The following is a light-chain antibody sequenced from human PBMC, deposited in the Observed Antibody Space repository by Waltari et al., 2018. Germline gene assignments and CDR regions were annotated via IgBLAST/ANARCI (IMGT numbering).Light chain of an antibody. CDR1: DIGGKN. J-gene: IGLJ3*02. CDR2: RDD. CDR3: QVWDRSIVV. V-gene: IGLV3-9*01. Sequence: SYDLTQPPPVSVALGQMATITCGGKDIGGKNVHWYQQMPGQAPMLVIYRDDKRPSEIPERMSGSNSGNTATLTISSAQVEDEADYYCQVWDRSIVVFGGGTKLTVL.